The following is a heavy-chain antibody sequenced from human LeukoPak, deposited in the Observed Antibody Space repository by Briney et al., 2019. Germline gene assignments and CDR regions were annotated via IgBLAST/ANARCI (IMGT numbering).Heavy chain of an antibody. V-gene: IGHV3-53*01. J-gene: IGHJ3*02. Sequence: GGSLRLSCAASGFIVRSNYMTWVRQAPGKGLEWVSVIYSGGSIRYADSVKGRFTISRDNSKNTLYLQMNSLRAEDTAVYYCARGPYFDWLEAKGFDIWGQGTKVTVSS. CDR1: GFIVRSNY. CDR3: ARGPYFDWLEAKGFDI. CDR2: IYSGGSI. D-gene: IGHD3-9*01.